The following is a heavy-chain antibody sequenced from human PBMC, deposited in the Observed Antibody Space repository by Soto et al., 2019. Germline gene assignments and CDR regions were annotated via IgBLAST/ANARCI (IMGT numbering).Heavy chain of an antibody. CDR1: GFTFSTYV. V-gene: IGHV3-23*01. CDR2: ISVSGGTT. J-gene: IGHJ4*02. CDR3: TASRGYYYGFDY. D-gene: IGHD3-22*01. Sequence: GGSLRLSCAASGFTFSTYVVSWVRQAPGKGLEWVSSISVSGGTTYDADFVKGRFTIPRDNSKNTLHLQMDSLRAEDTAVYYCTASRGYYYGFDYWGLGTLVTVSS.